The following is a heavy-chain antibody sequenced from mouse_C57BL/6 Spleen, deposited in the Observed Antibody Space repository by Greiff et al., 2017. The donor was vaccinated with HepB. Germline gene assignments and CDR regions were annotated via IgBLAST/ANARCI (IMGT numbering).Heavy chain of an antibody. CDR2: IYPGDGDT. V-gene: IGHV1-82*01. Sequence: VQLQQSGPELVKPGASVKISCKASGYAFSSSWMNWVKQRPGKGLEWIGRIYPGDGDTNYNGKFKGKATLTADNSSSTAYMQLSSLTSEDSAVYLCAGADLLPGDLDYWGQGTTLTVSS. CDR3: AGADLLPGDLDY. J-gene: IGHJ2*01. CDR1: GYAFSSSW.